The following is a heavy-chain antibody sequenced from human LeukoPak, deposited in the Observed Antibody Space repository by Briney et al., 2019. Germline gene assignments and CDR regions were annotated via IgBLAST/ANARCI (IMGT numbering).Heavy chain of an antibody. D-gene: IGHD6-13*01. V-gene: IGHV3-11*01. J-gene: IGHJ4*02. Sequence: GGSLRLSCAASGFTFSDYSLAWIRQAPGKGLEWVSFTTSSAIYYADSVEGRFTISRDSAKSSLFLHMNSLRAEDTAVYYCARDKAVAGTRGYFEYWGQGTPVTVSS. CDR3: ARDKAVAGTRGYFEY. CDR1: GFTFSDYS. CDR2: TTSSAI.